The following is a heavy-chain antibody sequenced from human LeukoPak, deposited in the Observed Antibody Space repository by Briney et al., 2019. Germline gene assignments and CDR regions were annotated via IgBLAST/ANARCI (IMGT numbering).Heavy chain of an antibody. J-gene: IGHJ4*02. CDR3: ARDTGTIPNFDY. D-gene: IGHD1-1*01. Sequence: ASVKVSCKASGYTFTSYAVHWVRQAPGQRLEWMGWINAGNDSTKYSQKFQGRVTITRDTSASTAYMELSSLRSEDTAVYYCARDTGTIPNFDYWGQGTLVTVSS. CDR1: GYTFTSYA. V-gene: IGHV1-3*01. CDR2: INAGNDST.